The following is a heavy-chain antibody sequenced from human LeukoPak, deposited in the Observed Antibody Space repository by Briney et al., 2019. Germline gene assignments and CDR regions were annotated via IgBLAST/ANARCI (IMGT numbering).Heavy chain of an antibody. D-gene: IGHD3-10*01. CDR3: ARLSRVLAYYYGSGSYPTNHMDV. CDR1: GFSFSTYR. V-gene: IGHV3-48*01. J-gene: IGHJ6*03. Sequence: PGGSLRLSCAASGFSFSTYRMIWVRQAPGKGLEWVSYISSSSTTTSYADSVKGRFTLSRDNAKNSLFLQMNSLRAEDTAVYYCARLSRVLAYYYGSGSYPTNHMDVWGKGTTVTISS. CDR2: ISSSSTTT.